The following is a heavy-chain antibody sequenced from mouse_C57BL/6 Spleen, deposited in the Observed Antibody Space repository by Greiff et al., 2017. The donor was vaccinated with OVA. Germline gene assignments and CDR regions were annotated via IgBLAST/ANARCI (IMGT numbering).Heavy chain of an antibody. CDR2: IDPSDSYT. D-gene: IGHD1-1*01. J-gene: IGHJ3*01. Sequence: QVQLQQPGAELVMPGASVKLSCKASGYTFTSYWMHWVKQRPGQGLEWIGEIDPSDSYTNYNQKFKGKSTLTVDKSSSTAYMQLSSLTSEDSAVYYCARDYVSSYGRFAYWGQGTLVTVSA. CDR1: GYTFTSYW. CDR3: ARDYVSSYGRFAY. V-gene: IGHV1-69*01.